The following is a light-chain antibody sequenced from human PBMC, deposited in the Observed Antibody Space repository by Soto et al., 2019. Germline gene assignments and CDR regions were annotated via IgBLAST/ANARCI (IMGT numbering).Light chain of an antibody. CDR1: SSDVSGYSY. CDR3: SSYTSSSTYV. CDR2: DVS. J-gene: IGLJ1*01. Sequence: QSVLTQPASVSGSPGQSITISCTGTSSDVSGYSYVSWYQQLPGKAPKLMIYDVSDRPSGVSNRFSGSKSGNTASLTISGLQAEDEADYYCSSYTSSSTYVFGNGNKVTV. V-gene: IGLV2-14*01.